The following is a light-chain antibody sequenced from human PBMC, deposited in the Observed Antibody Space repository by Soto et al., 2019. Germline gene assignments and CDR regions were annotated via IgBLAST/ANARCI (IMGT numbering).Light chain of an antibody. J-gene: IGKJ5*01. CDR1: QDIANF. CDR3: QQYKSYPIT. V-gene: IGKV1-16*02. CDR2: GAS. Sequence: DIQMTQSPSSLSASVGDRVTITCRASQDIANFLAWFQQKPGKAPKSLIYGASSLESGVPSKFSGSGSGTDFTLTINSRQPEDFATYYCQQYKSYPITFGQGTRLEIK.